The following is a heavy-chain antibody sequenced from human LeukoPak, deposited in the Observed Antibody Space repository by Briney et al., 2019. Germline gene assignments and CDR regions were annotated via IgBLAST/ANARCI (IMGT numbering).Heavy chain of an antibody. J-gene: IGHJ1*01. CDR2: ISSSGSTI. Sequence: GGSLRLSCAASGFTFSDYYMSWIRQAPGKGLEWVSYISSSGSTIYYADSVKGRFTISRDNAKNSLYLQTNSLRAEDTAVYYCASGYYDSSGYYMEYFQHWGQGTLVTVSS. CDR3: ASGYYDSSGYYMEYFQH. D-gene: IGHD3-22*01. V-gene: IGHV3-11*01. CDR1: GFTFSDYY.